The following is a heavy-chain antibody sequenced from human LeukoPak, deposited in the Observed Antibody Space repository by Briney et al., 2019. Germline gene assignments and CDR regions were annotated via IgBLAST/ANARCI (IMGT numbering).Heavy chain of an antibody. CDR1: GFTFSSYG. V-gene: IGHV3-33*06. CDR3: AKDSKDYYYYYMDV. CDR2: IWYDGSNK. J-gene: IGHJ6*03. Sequence: GGSLRLSCAASGFTFSSYGMHWVRQAPGKGLEWVAAIWYDGSNKYYADSVKGRFTISRDNSKNTLYLQMNSLRAEDTAVYYCAKDSKDYYYYYMDVWGKGTTVTVSS.